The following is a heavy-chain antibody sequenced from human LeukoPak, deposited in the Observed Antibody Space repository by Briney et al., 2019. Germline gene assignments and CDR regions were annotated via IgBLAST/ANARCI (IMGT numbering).Heavy chain of an antibody. CDR3: AVTTRSRAFDY. D-gene: IGHD4-17*01. Sequence: GGNLRLYCAASGFTFSDYWMSWVRQDPGKGLAWVANIRQDGDDFNYVDSVKGRFTISRDNARNSLFLQMNNLRVEDTAVYYCAVTTRSRAFDYWGQGTLVTVSS. CDR1: GFTFSDYW. J-gene: IGHJ4*02. V-gene: IGHV3-7*01. CDR2: IRQDGDDF.